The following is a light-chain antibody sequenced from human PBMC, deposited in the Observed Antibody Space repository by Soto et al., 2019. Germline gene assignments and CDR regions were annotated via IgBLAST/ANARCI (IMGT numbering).Light chain of an antibody. V-gene: IGLV2-23*01. CDR3: CSYAGSGTFV. J-gene: IGLJ1*01. Sequence: QSVLTQPASVSGSPGQSITISCTGTSSDVGSYDLVSWYHQPPGKAPKLMIYEDTKRPSGISTRFSGSKSGNAASLTISGLQAEDEADYYCCSYAGSGTFVFGTGTKLTVL. CDR2: EDT. CDR1: SSDVGSYDL.